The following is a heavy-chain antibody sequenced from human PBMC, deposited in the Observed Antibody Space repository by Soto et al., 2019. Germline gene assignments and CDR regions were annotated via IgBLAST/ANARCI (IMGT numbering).Heavy chain of an antibody. Sequence: QVQLVESGGGVVQPGRSLRLSCAASGFTFSSYGMHWVRQAPGKGLEWVAVISYDGSNKYYADSVKGRFTISRDNSKNTLYLQMDSLRAEDTAVYYCEKGAVTYDYYCRDVWGQGTTVTFSS. CDR3: EKGAVTYDYYCRDV. CDR1: GFTFSSYG. V-gene: IGHV3-30*18. J-gene: IGHJ6*02. CDR2: ISYDGSNK. D-gene: IGHD2-21*02.